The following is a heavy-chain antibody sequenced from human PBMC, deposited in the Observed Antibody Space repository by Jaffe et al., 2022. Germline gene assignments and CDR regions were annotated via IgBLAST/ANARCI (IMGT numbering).Heavy chain of an antibody. V-gene: IGHV3-21*01. D-gene: IGHD2-15*01. CDR3: ATEVAAISESDY. Sequence: EVQLVESGGGLVKPGGSLRLSCAASGFTFSSYSMNWVRQAPGKGLEWVSSISSSSSYIYYADSVKGRFTISRDNAKNSLYLQMNSLRAEDTAVYYCATEVAAISESDYWGQGTLVTVSS. J-gene: IGHJ4*02. CDR1: GFTFSSYS. CDR2: ISSSSSYI.